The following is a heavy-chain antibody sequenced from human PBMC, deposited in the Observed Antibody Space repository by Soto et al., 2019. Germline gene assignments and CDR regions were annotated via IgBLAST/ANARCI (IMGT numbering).Heavy chain of an antibody. CDR2: VYYSGTT. J-gene: IGHJ5*02. Sequence: SETLSLTCTVSGGSIKSYHWNWIRQSPGKGLEWIGYVYYSGTTDYNPSLNSRVTISVDTSKNQFSLSLRSVTSADTAVYYCASQSEGFDGWGQGALVTVSS. CDR3: ASQSEGFDG. CDR1: GGSIKSYH. V-gene: IGHV4-59*01.